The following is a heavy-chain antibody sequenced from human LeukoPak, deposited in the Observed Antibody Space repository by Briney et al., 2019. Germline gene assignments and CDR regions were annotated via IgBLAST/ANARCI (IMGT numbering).Heavy chain of an antibody. CDR2: LYYSGST. V-gene: IGHV4-59*01. CDR1: GGSMSSYY. J-gene: IGHJ3*02. D-gene: IGHD4-17*01. CDR3: ARSNGFNDAFDI. Sequence: NPSETLSLTCTVSGGSMSSYYWSWLRQPPGKGLEWIGYLYYSGSTNYNPSLKSRVTISVDTSKNQFSLRLSSVTAADTAVYYCARSNGFNDAFDIWGQGTMVTVSS.